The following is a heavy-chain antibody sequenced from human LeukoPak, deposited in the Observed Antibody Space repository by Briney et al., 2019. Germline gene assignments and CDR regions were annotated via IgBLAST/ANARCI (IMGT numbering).Heavy chain of an antibody. CDR2: IYYSGST. V-gene: IGHV4-59*01. Sequence: SETLSLTCTVSGGTISSYYWSWIRQPPGKGLEWIGYIYYSGSTNYNPSLKSRVTISADTSKKQFSLKLRSVTAADTAVYYCATDFWSGTNIIDYWGQGTLVTVSS. D-gene: IGHD3-3*01. J-gene: IGHJ4*02. CDR3: ATDFWSGTNIIDY. CDR1: GGTISSYY.